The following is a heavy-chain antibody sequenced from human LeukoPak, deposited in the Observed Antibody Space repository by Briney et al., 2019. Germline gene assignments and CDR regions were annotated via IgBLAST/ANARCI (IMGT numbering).Heavy chain of an antibody. CDR3: ARAGFTYDSSGYYADWFDP. Sequence: PSETLSLTCTVSGGSISSYYWSWIRQPPGKGLEWIGYIYYSGSTNYNPSLKSRVTISVDTSKNQFSLKLSSVTAADTAVYYCARAGFTYDSSGYYADWFDPWGQGTLVTVCS. D-gene: IGHD3-22*01. V-gene: IGHV4-59*01. CDR2: IYYSGST. J-gene: IGHJ5*02. CDR1: GGSISSYY.